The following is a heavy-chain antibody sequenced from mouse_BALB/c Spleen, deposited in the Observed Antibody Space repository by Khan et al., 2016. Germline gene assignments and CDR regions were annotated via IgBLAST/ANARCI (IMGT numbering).Heavy chain of an antibody. Sequence: VQLQQSGAELVRSGASVKLSCTASGFNIKDYYMHWVKQRPEQGLEWIGWIDPENGDTEYAPKFQGKATMTADTSSNTAYLQLSSLTSEDTAVYYCNAWSSCDYWGQGTSVTVSS. CDR2: IDPENGDT. V-gene: IGHV14-4*02. J-gene: IGHJ4*01. D-gene: IGHD6-1*01. CDR1: GFNIKDYY. CDR3: NAWSSCDY.